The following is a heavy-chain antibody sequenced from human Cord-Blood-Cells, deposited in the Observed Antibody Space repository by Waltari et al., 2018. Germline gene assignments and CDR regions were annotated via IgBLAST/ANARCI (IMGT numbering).Heavy chain of an antibody. D-gene: IGHD3-9*01. CDR3: ARRRTGDAFDI. V-gene: IGHV1-2*02. CDR2: INPNSGGT. Sequence: QVQLVQSGAEVKKPGASVKVSCKASGYTFTGYYMHWVRQAPGQGLGWMGWINPNSGGTKYAQKLQGRVTMTRDTSISTAYMELSRLRSDDTAVYYCARRRTGDAFDIWGQGTMVTVSS. CDR1: GYTFTGYY. J-gene: IGHJ3*02.